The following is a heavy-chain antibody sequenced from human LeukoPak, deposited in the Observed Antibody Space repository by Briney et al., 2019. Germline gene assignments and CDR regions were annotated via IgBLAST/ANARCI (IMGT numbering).Heavy chain of an antibody. D-gene: IGHD2-2*01. CDR1: GYTFTGYY. Sequence: ASVKVSCKASGYTFTGYYMHWVRQAPGQGPEWMGRINPNSGGTNYAQKFQGRVTMTRDTSISTAYMELSRLRSDDTAVYYCATDGGSTSLNDAFDIWGQGTMVTVSS. V-gene: IGHV1-2*06. J-gene: IGHJ3*02. CDR3: ATDGGSTSLNDAFDI. CDR2: INPNSGGT.